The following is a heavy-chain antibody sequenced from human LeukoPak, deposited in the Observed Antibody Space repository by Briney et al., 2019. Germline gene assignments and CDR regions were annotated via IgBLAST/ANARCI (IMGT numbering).Heavy chain of an antibody. CDR1: GGSISSRNW. CDR2: IYHSGST. Sequence: TSETLSLTCAVSGGSISSRNWWSWVRQPPGKGLEWIGEIYHSGSTNYNPSLKTRVTISVDKSKNQFSLKLSSVTAADTAVYYCARASHDYGDYSHFDYWGQGTLVTVSS. D-gene: IGHD4-17*01. V-gene: IGHV4-4*02. CDR3: ARASHDYGDYSHFDY. J-gene: IGHJ4*02.